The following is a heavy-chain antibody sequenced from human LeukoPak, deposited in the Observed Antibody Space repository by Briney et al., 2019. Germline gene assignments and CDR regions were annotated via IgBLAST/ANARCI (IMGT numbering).Heavy chain of an antibody. CDR1: GFTFDDYG. D-gene: IGHD4-17*01. Sequence: PGGSLRLSCAASGFTFDDYGMAWVRQAPGKGLEWVSGITWNGGATFYAASVQGRFTITRDNAKNSLYLQMNSLRGEDTAVYHCAREGDTVTNWYDPWGQGTLVSVSS. CDR3: AREGDTVTNWYDP. J-gene: IGHJ5*02. V-gene: IGHV3-20*01. CDR2: ITWNGGAT.